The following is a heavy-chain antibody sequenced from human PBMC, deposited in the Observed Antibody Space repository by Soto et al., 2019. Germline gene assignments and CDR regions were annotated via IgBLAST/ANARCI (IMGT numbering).Heavy chain of an antibody. J-gene: IGHJ6*02. CDR1: GSSVSSNSAA. CDR3: ARDRENPWQQIGCMDV. Sequence: SQTLPLTCAMSGSSVSSNSAAWNCIRQSPSIGLEWLGRTYYRSKWYNDYAVSVKSRITINPDTSKNQFSLQLNSVTPEDTAVYYCARDRENPWQQIGCMDVWGQGTTVTVSS. CDR2: TYYRSKWYN. D-gene: IGHD6-13*01. V-gene: IGHV6-1*01.